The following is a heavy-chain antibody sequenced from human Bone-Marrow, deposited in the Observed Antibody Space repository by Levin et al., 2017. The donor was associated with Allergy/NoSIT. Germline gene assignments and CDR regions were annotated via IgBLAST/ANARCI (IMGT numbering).Heavy chain of an antibody. CDR3: ARPLYYDRSGYGF. CDR2: ISTGGRTI. V-gene: IGHV3-11*01. J-gene: IGHJ4*02. D-gene: IGHD3-22*01. Sequence: GGSLRLSCAASGFTFSDYYMAWIRQAPGKGLECVSYISTGGRTIFYADSVKGRFTMSRDNADNSLYLQMNNLRAEDTAVYYCARPLYYDRSGYGFWGQGSLVIVSS. CDR1: GFTFSDYY.